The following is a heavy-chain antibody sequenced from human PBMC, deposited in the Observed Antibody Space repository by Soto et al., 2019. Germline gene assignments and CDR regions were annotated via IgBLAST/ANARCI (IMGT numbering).Heavy chain of an antibody. V-gene: IGHV1-69*04. D-gene: IGHD4-17*01. J-gene: IGHJ3*02. CDR2: IIPILGIA. CDR1: GGTFSSYT. Sequence: ASVKVSCKASGGTFSSYTISWVRQAPGQGLEWMGRIIPILGIANYAQKFQGRVTITADKSTSTAYMELSSLRSEDTAVYYCAREDYGDYEGVGLWRAFDIWGQETMVTVSS. CDR3: AREDYGDYEGVGLWRAFDI.